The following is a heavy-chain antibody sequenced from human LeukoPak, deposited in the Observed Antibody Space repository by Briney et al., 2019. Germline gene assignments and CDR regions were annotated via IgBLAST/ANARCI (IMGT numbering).Heavy chain of an antibody. V-gene: IGHV4-34*01. D-gene: IGHD3-10*01. Sequence: SETLSLTCAVYGGSFSGYYWSWIRQPPGKGLEWIGEINHSGSTNYNPSLKSRVTISVDTSKNQFSLKLSSVTAADTAVYYCARAVVRRNWFDPWGQGTLVTVSS. CDR1: GGSFSGYY. J-gene: IGHJ5*02. CDR2: INHSGST. CDR3: ARAVVRRNWFDP.